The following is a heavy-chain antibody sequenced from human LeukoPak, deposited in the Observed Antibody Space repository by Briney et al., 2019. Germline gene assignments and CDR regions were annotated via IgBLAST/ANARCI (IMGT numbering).Heavy chain of an antibody. CDR1: GGSISSGGYY. CDR3: ARSAIDAFDI. D-gene: IGHD6-25*01. CDR2: IYYSGST. Sequence: PSETLSLTCTVSGGSISSGGYYWSWIRQHPGKGLEWIGYIYYSGSTYYNPSLKSRVSISVDTSKNQFSLKLSSVTAADTAVYYCARSAIDAFDIWGQGTMVTVSS. J-gene: IGHJ3*02. V-gene: IGHV4-31*03.